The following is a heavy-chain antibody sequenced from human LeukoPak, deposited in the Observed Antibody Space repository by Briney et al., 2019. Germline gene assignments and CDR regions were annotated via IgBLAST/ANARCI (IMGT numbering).Heavy chain of an antibody. CDR1: GDSLCDFY. J-gene: IGHJ4*02. D-gene: IGHD6-13*01. Sequence: SETLSLTCTVSGDSLCDFYWSWVRQAAGPGLEWIGRFSSSGTADYTASLPSRVAMSVGTSKNQLSLKVISVTAADTAVYYCARGVIAAGGTDFDYWGQGTLVTVSS. V-gene: IGHV4-4*07. CDR2: FSSSGTA. CDR3: ARGVIAAGGTDFDY.